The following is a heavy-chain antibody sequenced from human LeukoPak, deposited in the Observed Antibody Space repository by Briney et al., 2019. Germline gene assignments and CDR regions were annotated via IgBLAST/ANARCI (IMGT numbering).Heavy chain of an antibody. CDR3: AKDFSRALTPNWFDP. V-gene: IGHV3-23*01. CDR2: ISGSGGST. J-gene: IGHJ5*02. D-gene: IGHD2-15*01. Sequence: PGGSLRLSCAASGFTFSSYAMSWVRQAPGKGLEWVSAISGSGGSTYYADSVKGRFTISRDNSKNTLYLQMNSLRAEDTAVYYCAKDFSRALTPNWFDPWGQGTLVTVSS. CDR1: GFTFSSYA.